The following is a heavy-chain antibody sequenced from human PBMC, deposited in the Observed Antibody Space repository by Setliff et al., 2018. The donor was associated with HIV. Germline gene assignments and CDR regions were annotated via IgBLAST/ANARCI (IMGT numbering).Heavy chain of an antibody. J-gene: IGHJ4*02. CDR1: GFPLSNYW. Sequence: PGGSLRLSCAASGFPLSNYWISWVRQAPGKGLEWVASVKPDGSEKYYVDSVKGRFTISRDNTKNSLSLQMNSLRLDDTAVYYCARHGEDYWGQGTLVTVSS. CDR3: ARHGEDY. D-gene: IGHD3-10*01. V-gene: IGHV3-7*03. CDR2: VKPDGSEK.